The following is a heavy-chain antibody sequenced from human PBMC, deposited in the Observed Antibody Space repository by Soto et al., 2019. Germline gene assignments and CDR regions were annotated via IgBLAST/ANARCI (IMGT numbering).Heavy chain of an antibody. V-gene: IGHV1-69*05. D-gene: IGHD2-21*02. CDR3: AREGAYCGGDCPYGMDV. CDR1: GDMFDTYT. J-gene: IGHJ6*02. Sequence: SVKVSCKASGDMFDTYTITWMRQAPGRGLEWVGGIIPRSAKSNYAQKFEGRVTMTTDASTSTVYMELSSLRSEDTAVYYCAREGAYCGGDCPYGMDVWGQGTMVTVSS. CDR2: IIPRSAKS.